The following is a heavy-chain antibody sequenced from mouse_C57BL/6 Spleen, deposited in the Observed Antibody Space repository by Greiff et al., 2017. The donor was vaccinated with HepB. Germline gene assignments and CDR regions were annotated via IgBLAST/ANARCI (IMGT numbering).Heavy chain of an antibody. CDR1: GYTFTDYY. J-gene: IGHJ1*03. CDR3: ARWLPLVFDV. D-gene: IGHD2-2*01. V-gene: IGHV1-26*01. CDR2: INPNNGGT. Sequence: EVQLQQSGPELVKPGASVKISCKASGYTFTDYYMNWVKQSHGKSLEWIGDINPNNGGTSYNQKFKGKATLTVDKSSSTAYMELRSLTSEDSAVYYCARWLPLVFDVWGTGTTVTVSS.